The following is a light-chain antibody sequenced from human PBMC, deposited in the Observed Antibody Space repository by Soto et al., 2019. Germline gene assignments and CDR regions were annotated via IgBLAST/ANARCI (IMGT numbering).Light chain of an antibody. CDR3: QQYYTTPRLT. Sequence: DIVMTQSPDSLAVSLGERATINCKSSQSVLYRSNNKNYLAWYQHKPGQPPKLLIYWASTRESGVPDRFSGSGSGTDFSLTISSLQAEDVAVYYCQQYYTTPRLTFGGGTKVEIK. J-gene: IGKJ4*01. CDR2: WAS. CDR1: QSVLYRSNNKNY. V-gene: IGKV4-1*01.